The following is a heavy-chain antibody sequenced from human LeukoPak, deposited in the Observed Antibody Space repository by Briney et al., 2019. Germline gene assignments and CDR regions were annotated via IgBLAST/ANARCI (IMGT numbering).Heavy chain of an antibody. CDR2: ISSSSSYI. CDR3: AKSPWEVAVAGXDX. CDR1: GFTFSSYS. Sequence: GGSLRLSCAASGFTFSSYSMNWVRQAPGKGLEWVSSISSSSSYIYYADSVKGRFTISRDNAKNSLYLQMNSLRAEDTAVYYCAKSPWEVAVAGXDXXGXXTXXTVS. D-gene: IGHD6-19*01. V-gene: IGHV3-21*01. J-gene: IGHJ4*01.